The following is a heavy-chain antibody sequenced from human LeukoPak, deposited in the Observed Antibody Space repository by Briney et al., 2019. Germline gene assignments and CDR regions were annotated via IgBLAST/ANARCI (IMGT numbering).Heavy chain of an antibody. CDR2: IYYSGST. CDR1: GGSISSYY. Sequence: SETLSLTCTVSGGSISSYYWSWIRQPPGKGLEWIGYIYYSGSTNYNPSLKSRVTISVDTSKNQFSLKLSSVTAADTAVYYCARAGGSGWYGDYFDYWGQGTLVTVSS. V-gene: IGHV4-59*01. D-gene: IGHD6-19*01. J-gene: IGHJ4*02. CDR3: ARAGGSGWYGDYFDY.